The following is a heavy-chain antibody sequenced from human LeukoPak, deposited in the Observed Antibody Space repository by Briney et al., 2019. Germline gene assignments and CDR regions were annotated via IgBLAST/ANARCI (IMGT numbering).Heavy chain of an antibody. Sequence: GASVKVSCKASGYTFTSYDINWVRQATGQGLEWMGWMNPNSGNTGYAQKFQGRVTITRNTSISTAYMELSSLRSEDTAVYYCASQGYSSSWYEYFQHWGQGTLVTVSS. D-gene: IGHD6-13*01. J-gene: IGHJ1*01. CDR3: ASQGYSSSWYEYFQH. CDR1: GYTFTSYD. CDR2: MNPNSGNT. V-gene: IGHV1-8*03.